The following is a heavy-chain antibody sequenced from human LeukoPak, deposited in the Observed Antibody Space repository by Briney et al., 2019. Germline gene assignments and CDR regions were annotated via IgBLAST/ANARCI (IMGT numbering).Heavy chain of an antibody. CDR1: GGSISSSSYY. CDR3: ASAISSGWYGYMDV. CDR2: IYYSGST. V-gene: IGHV4-39*01. D-gene: IGHD6-19*01. J-gene: IGHJ6*03. Sequence: SETLSLTCTVSGGSISSSSYYWGWIRQPPGKGLEWMGSIYYSGSTYYNPSLKSRVTISVDTSKNQFSLKLSSVTAADTDVYYCASAISSGWYGYMDVWGKGTTVTVSS.